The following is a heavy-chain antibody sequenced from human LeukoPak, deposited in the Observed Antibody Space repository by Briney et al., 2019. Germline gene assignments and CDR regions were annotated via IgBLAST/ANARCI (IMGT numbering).Heavy chain of an antibody. CDR3: ARGTGY. J-gene: IGHJ4*02. Sequence: PGGSLRLSCSVSGFTFSTYVMHWAGQAPGKGLEYVSAISSNGDNTYYADSVKGSFTISRDNSKNTLYLQMSSLRADDTAVYYCARGTGYWGQGTLVTVSS. CDR1: GFTFSTYV. CDR2: ISSNGDNT. V-gene: IGHV3-64D*06.